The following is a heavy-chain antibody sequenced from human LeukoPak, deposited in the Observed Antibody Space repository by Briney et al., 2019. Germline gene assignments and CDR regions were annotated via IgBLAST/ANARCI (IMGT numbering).Heavy chain of an antibody. J-gene: IGHJ6*02. CDR3: ARDRDSSGWYYYYYYGMDV. D-gene: IGHD6-19*01. CDR2: ISAYNGNT. Sequence: GASVKVSCKASGYIFTGYYMHWVRQAPGQGLEWMGWISAYNGNTNYAQKLQGRVTMTTDTSTSTAYMELRSLRSNDTAVYYCARDRDSSGWYYYYYYGMDVWGQGTTVTVSS. V-gene: IGHV1-18*04. CDR1: GYIFTGYY.